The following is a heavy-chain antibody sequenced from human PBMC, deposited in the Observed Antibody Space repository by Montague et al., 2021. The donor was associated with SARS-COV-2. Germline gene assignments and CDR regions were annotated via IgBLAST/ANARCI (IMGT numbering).Heavy chain of an antibody. D-gene: IGHD2-15*01. CDR1: GFTFSSYA. V-gene: IGHV3-30*04. CDR2: ISYDGSNK. Sequence: SLRLSCAASGFTFSSYAMHWVRQAPGKGLEWVAVISYDGSNKYYADSVKGRFTISRDNSKNTLYLQMNNLRAEDTAVYYCARDLAVVAATPFDYWGQGTLVTVSS. CDR3: ARDLAVVAATPFDY. J-gene: IGHJ4*02.